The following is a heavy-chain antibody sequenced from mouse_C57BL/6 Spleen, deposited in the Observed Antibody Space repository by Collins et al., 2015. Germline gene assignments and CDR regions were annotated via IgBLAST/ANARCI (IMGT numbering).Heavy chain of an antibody. Sequence: QVQLQQSGPELVKPGASVKISCKASGYAFSSSWMNWVKQRPGQGLEWIGRIYPGDGDTNYNGKFKGKATLTADKSSSTAYMQLSSLTSVDSAVYLCARSFTMITTPYYFDYWGQGTTLTVSS. V-gene: IGHV1-82*01. J-gene: IGHJ2*01. CDR2: IYPGDGDT. D-gene: IGHD2-4*01. CDR3: ARSFTMITTPYYFDY. CDR1: GYAFSSSW.